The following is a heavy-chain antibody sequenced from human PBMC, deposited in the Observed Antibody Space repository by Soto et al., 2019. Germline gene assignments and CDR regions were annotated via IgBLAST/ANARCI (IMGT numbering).Heavy chain of an antibody. D-gene: IGHD1-1*01. V-gene: IGHV3-23*01. Sequence: EMQLLESGGGLVQPGGSLRLSCAASGFIFSTYAMNWVRQAPGNGLEWVSAISGSGGSIHYADSVKGRFTISRDNSKNTLYLQMNSLRDEDTAVYHCVKGYWKGDVWGQGTTVTVS. CDR1: GFIFSTYA. CDR2: ISGSGGSI. CDR3: VKGYWKGDV. J-gene: IGHJ6*02.